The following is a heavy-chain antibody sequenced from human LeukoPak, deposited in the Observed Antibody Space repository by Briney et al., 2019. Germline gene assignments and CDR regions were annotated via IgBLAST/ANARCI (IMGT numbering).Heavy chain of an antibody. D-gene: IGHD4-23*01. CDR2: ISAYNGNT. CDR1: GYTFTSYG. J-gene: IGHJ5*02. V-gene: IGHV1-18*01. Sequence: ASVKVSCKASGYTFTSYGISWVRQAPGQGLEWMGWISAYNGNTNYAQKLQGRVTMTKDTSTSTAYMELRSLRSDATAVYYCARDARETVVTPQSWFDPWGQGTLVTVSS. CDR3: ARDARETVVTPQSWFDP.